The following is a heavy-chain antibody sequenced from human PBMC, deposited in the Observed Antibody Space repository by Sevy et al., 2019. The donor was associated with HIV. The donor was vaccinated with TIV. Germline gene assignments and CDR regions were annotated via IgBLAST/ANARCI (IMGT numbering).Heavy chain of an antibody. V-gene: IGHV3-33*08. CDR1: GFTFSDSG. D-gene: IGHD2-2*01. J-gene: IGHJ4*02. CDR3: ASGCRYTNCAHRLPIDS. CDR2: IWYDGSNK. Sequence: GGSLRLSCAASGFTFSDSGMHWVRQAPGKGLEWVAAIWYDGSNKNYGDPVRGRFTISRDNSQNTLYLQMSSMRAEDTAFYYCASGCRYTNCAHRLPIDSWGQGAMVTVSS.